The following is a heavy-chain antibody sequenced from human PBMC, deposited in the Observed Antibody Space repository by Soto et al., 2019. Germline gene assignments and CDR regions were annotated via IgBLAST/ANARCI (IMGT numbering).Heavy chain of an antibody. CDR1: GFTFSTYS. Sequence: QVQLVESGGGVVQPGRSLRLSCAASGFTFSTYSMHWVRQAPGKGLEWVAVISYDGKHKYYADSLKGRFTISRDNSKNTLYLQMNSLRAEDTAVYYCAKGAVQDLWSGYYTLFDYWGQGTLVTVSS. D-gene: IGHD3-3*01. V-gene: IGHV3-30*18. CDR3: AKGAVQDLWSGYYTLFDY. J-gene: IGHJ4*02. CDR2: ISYDGKHK.